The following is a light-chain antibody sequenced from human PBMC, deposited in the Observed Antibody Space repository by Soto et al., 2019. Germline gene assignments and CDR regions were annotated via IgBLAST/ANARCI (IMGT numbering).Light chain of an antibody. J-gene: IGLJ1*01. CDR2: GVT. CDR1: GSDIGAYNY. V-gene: IGLV2-14*01. Sequence: QSALTQPASVSGSPGQSITISCTGTGSDIGAYNYVSWYQQHPGKAPKLIIHGVTHRPSGVSTRFSASKSAYTASLTISGLQAEDEADYYCSSFTTNYSYVFGPGTKLTVL. CDR3: SSFTTNYSYV.